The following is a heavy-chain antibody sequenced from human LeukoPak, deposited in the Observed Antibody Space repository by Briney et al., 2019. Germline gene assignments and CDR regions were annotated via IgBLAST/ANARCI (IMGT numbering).Heavy chain of an antibody. CDR1: GGTFSSYA. CDR2: IIPIFGTA. J-gene: IGHJ4*02. V-gene: IGHV1-69*06. CDR3: ARVVGKGYGSGSYYSIPPTYYFDY. Sequence: ASVKVSCKASGGTFSSYAISWVRQAPGQGLEWMGGIIPIFGTANYAQKFQGRVTITADKSTSTAYMELSSLRSEDTAVYYCARVVGKGYGSGSYYSIPPTYYFDYWGQGTLVTVSS. D-gene: IGHD3-10*01.